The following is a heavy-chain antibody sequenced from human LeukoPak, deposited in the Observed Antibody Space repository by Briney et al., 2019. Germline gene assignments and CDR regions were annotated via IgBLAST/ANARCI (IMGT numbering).Heavy chain of an antibody. J-gene: IGHJ4*02. CDR3: AKDPGVVPAHYFDY. Sequence: GGSLRLSCAASGFTFSSYAMNWVRQAPGKGLEWVSATGSTGVSTFYADSVKGRFTVSRDNSKNTLSLQMNSLRAEDTAVYYCAKDPGVVPAHYFDYWRQGILVTVSS. CDR1: GFTFSSYA. V-gene: IGHV3-23*01. D-gene: IGHD2-2*01. CDR2: TGSTGVST.